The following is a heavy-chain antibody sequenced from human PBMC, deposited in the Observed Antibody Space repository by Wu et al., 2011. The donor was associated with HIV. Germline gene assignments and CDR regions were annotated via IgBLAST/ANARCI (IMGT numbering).Heavy chain of an antibody. CDR2: IIPIFGTA. Sequence: QVQLVQSGAEVKKPGSSVKVSCKASGGTFSRNAISWVRQAPGQGLEWMGGIIPIFGTANYAQKFQGRVTITTDESTSTAYMELSSLRSEDTALYYCAREGPHYYESSWLLPCNYFHHVGQGTLVTVSS. V-gene: IGHV1-69*05. D-gene: IGHD3-22*01. CDR1: GGTFSRNA. CDR3: AREGPHYYESSWLLPCNYFHH. J-gene: IGHJ1*01.